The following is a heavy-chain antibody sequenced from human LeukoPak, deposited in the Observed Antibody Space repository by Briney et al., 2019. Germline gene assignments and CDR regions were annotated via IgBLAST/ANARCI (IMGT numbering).Heavy chain of an antibody. V-gene: IGHV4-59*01. CDR2: IYYSGST. J-gene: IGHJ4*02. Sequence: SETLSLTCTVSGGSISSYYWSWIRQPPGKGLEWIGYIYYSGSTNYNPSLKSRVTISVDTSKNQFSLKLSSVTAADTAVYYCARGLRGYCSGGSCADYWGRGTLVTVSS. CDR1: GGSISSYY. CDR3: ARGLRGYCSGGSCADY. D-gene: IGHD2-15*01.